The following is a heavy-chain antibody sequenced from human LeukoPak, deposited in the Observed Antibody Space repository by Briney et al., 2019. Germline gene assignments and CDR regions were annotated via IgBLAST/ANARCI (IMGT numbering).Heavy chain of an antibody. J-gene: IGHJ4*02. D-gene: IGHD2-21*02. Sequence: GGSLRLSCAASGFTFSDYYMSWIRQAPGKGLEWGSYISSSGSTIYYADSVKGRFAISRDNAKNSLDLQMNSLRAEDTAVYYCASTAFVTASDYWGQGTLVTVSS. CDR1: GFTFSDYY. CDR3: ASTAFVTASDY. V-gene: IGHV3-11*01. CDR2: ISSSGSTI.